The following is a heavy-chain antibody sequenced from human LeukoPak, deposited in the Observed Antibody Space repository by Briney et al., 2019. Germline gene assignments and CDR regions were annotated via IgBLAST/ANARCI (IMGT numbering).Heavy chain of an antibody. CDR1: GGSISSYY. J-gene: IGHJ4*02. CDR3: ARGLNRYYFDY. V-gene: IGHV4-59*01. D-gene: IGHD3-16*01. CDR2: IYYSGST. Sequence: ASETLSLTCTVSGGSISSYYWSWLRQPPGKGLEWFGYIYYSGSTNYNPSLKSRVTISVDTSKNQFSLKLSSVTAADTAVYYCARGLNRYYFDYWGQGTLVTVSS.